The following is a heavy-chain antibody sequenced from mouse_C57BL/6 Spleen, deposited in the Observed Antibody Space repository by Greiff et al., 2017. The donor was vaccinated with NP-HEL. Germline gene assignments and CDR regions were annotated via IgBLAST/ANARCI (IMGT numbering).Heavy chain of an antibody. J-gene: IGHJ2*01. CDR1: GYTFTDYE. Sequence: QVQLQQSGAELVRPGASVTLSCKASGYTFTDYEMHWVKQTPVHGLEWIGAIDPETGGTAYNQKFKGKAILTAAKSSSTAYMELRSLTSEDSAVYYCTRWGQKNYWGQGTTLTVSS. CDR2: IDPETGGT. CDR3: TRWGQKNY. V-gene: IGHV1-15*01.